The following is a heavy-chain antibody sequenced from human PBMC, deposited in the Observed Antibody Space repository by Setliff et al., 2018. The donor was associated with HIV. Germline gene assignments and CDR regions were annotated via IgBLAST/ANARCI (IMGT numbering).Heavy chain of an antibody. D-gene: IGHD5-18*01. V-gene: IGHV4-39*07. CDR2: MYYSGST. J-gene: IGHJ4*02. CDR3: ARVFVDTAVLRVLEYYFDS. CDR1: GGSISSSSYY. Sequence: PSETLSLTCTVSGGSISSSSYYWGWVRQPPGKGLEWIGSMYYSGSTYYTPPLTSRITVSLDTSKNQFSLRMRSVTAAATAVYYCARVFVDTAVLRVLEYYFDSWGRGTLVTVSS.